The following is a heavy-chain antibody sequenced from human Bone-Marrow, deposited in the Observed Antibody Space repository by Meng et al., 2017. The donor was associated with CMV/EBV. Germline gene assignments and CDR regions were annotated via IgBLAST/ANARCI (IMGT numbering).Heavy chain of an antibody. CDR3: ARGRVKGCYGIDY. CDR2: IYYSGST. J-gene: IGHJ4*02. CDR1: SGSDSSGSYY. Sequence: SSGSDSSGSYYWSWIRMPPGKGLEWIGYIYYSGSTTYNPSLKSRVTISVDTSKNQFSLKLSSVTAADTAVYYCARGRVKGCYGIDYWGQGTLVTVSS. V-gene: IGHV4-61*01. D-gene: IGHD4/OR15-4a*01.